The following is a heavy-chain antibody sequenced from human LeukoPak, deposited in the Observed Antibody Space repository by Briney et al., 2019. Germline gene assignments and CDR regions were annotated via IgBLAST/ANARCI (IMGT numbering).Heavy chain of an antibody. D-gene: IGHD2-2*01. CDR2: INHSGST. Sequence: SETLSLTCAVYGGSFSGYYWSWIRQPPGKGLGCIGEINHSGSTNYNPSLKSRVTISVDTSKNQFSLKLSSVTAADTAVYYCGVSSSSSKGSFDYWGQGTLVTVSS. V-gene: IGHV4-34*01. CDR3: GVSSSSSKGSFDY. J-gene: IGHJ4*02. CDR1: GGSFSGYY.